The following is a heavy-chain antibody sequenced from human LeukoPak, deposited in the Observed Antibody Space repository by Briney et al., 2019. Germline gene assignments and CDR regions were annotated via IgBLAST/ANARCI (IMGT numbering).Heavy chain of an antibody. Sequence: PGGSLRLSCAASGFTFSSYTMNWVRQAPGKGLEWVSSISSSSSYIYYADSVKGRFTISRDNAKNSLYLQMNSLRAEDTAVYYCARVGYYYDSSGYYPLDYWGQGTLVTVSS. J-gene: IGHJ4*02. D-gene: IGHD3-22*01. CDR2: ISSSSSYI. V-gene: IGHV3-21*01. CDR3: ARVGYYYDSSGYYPLDY. CDR1: GFTFSSYT.